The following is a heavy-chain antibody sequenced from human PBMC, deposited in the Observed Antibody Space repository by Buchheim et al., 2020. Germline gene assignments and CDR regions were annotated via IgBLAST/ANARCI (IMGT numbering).Heavy chain of an antibody. Sequence: EVQLLESGGGLVQPGGSLRLSCAASGFTFSSYAMSWVRQAPGKGLEWVSAISGSGGSTYYADSVKGRFTISRDNSKNTLYLQMNSLRAEDTAVYYCAKDSLDCSSTSCLYYYCYYGMDVWGQGTT. D-gene: IGHD2-2*01. CDR2: ISGSGGST. V-gene: IGHV3-23*01. J-gene: IGHJ6*02. CDR3: AKDSLDCSSTSCLYYYCYYGMDV. CDR1: GFTFSSYA.